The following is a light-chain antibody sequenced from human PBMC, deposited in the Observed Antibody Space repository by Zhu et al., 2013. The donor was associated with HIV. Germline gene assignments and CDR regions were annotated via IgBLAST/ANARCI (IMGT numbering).Light chain of an antibody. CDR2: LNSDGSH. CDR1: SGHSSYA. J-gene: IGLJ3*02. V-gene: IGLV4-69*01. CDR3: QTWGTGNWV. Sequence: SGSLGASVKLTCTLSSGHSSYAIAWHQQQPEKGPRYLMKLNSDGSHSKGDGIPDRFSGSSSGAERYLTISSLQSEDEADYYCQTWGTGNWVFGGGTKLTVL.